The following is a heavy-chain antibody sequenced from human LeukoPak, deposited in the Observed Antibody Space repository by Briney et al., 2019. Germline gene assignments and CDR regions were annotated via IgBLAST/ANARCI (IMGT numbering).Heavy chain of an antibody. Sequence: SGGSLRHSCAASGFTFSGYGMHWVRQGPGRGLEWGAVISYDGSNKYYADSVKGRFTISRDNSKNTLYLQMNSLRAEDTAVYYCASVPGHNWGWAHYGGQGPLVTVSS. CDR2: ISYDGSNK. CDR1: GFTFSGYG. CDR3: ASVPGHNWGWAHY. V-gene: IGHV3-30*05. D-gene: IGHD7-27*01. J-gene: IGHJ4*02.